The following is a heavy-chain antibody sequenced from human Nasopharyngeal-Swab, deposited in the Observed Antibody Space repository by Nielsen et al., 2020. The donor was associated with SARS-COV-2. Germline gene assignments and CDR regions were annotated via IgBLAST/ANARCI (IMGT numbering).Heavy chain of an antibody. CDR2: INPSGGST. V-gene: IGHV1-46*01. CDR3: AIDQGYCSGGSCSGFDY. Sequence: ASVKVSCKASGYTFTSYYMHWVRQAPGQGLEWMGIINPSGGSTSYAQKFQGRVTITADKSTSTAYMELSSLRSEDTAVYYCAIDQGYCSGGSCSGFDYWGQGTLVTVSS. D-gene: IGHD2-15*01. CDR1: GYTFTSYY. J-gene: IGHJ4*02.